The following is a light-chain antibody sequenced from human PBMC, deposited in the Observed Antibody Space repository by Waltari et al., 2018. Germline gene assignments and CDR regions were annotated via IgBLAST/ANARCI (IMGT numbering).Light chain of an antibody. CDR3: SSYTSSSTRV. V-gene: IGLV2-14*01. Sequence: QSALTQPASVSGSPGQSITISCTGTSSDVGGYNYVSWYQQHPGKAPKLMIFDVSNRPSVVSNRFSGSKSGNTASLTISGLQAEDEAGYYCSSYTSSSTRVFGGGTKLTVL. J-gene: IGLJ3*02. CDR2: DVS. CDR1: SSDVGGYNY.